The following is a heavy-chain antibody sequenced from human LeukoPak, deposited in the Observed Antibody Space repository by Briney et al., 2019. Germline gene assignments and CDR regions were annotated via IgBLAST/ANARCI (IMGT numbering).Heavy chain of an antibody. CDR2: IYYSGST. Sequence: KSSETLSLTCTVSGGSISSYYWSWIRQPPGKGLEWIGYIYYSGSTNYNPSLKSRVTISVDTSKNQFSLKLSSVTAADTAVYYCAKSRGQLVPDYFQHWGQGALVTVSS. CDR3: AKSRGQLVPDYFQH. V-gene: IGHV4-59*01. CDR1: GGSISSYY. D-gene: IGHD6-13*01. J-gene: IGHJ1*01.